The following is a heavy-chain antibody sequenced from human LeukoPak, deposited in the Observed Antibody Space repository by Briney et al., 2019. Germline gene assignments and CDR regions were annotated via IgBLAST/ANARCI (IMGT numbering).Heavy chain of an antibody. J-gene: IGHJ4*02. CDR2: ISAYNGNT. Sequence: ASVKVSCKASGGTFSSYAISWVRQAPGQGLEWMGWISAYNGNTNYAQNLQGRVTMTTDTSTSTAYMELSRLRSDDTAVYYCASVDSSGWYGNYWGQGTLVTVSS. V-gene: IGHV1-18*01. D-gene: IGHD6-19*01. CDR1: GGTFSSYA. CDR3: ASVDSSGWYGNY.